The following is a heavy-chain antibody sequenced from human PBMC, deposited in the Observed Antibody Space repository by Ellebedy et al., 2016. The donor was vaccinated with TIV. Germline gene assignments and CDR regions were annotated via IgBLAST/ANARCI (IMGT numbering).Heavy chain of an antibody. J-gene: IGHJ4*02. D-gene: IGHD3-10*01. CDR1: GFTFSSFW. V-gene: IGHV3-74*01. CDR2: INSDGTST. CDR3: GRVWFGELAPVDY. Sequence: HTGGSLRLSCAASGFTFSSFWMHWVRQAPGKGLVWVSRINSDGTSTSYADSVKGRFTISRDNAKNTLYLPMNSLRAEDTAAYYCGRVWFGELAPVDYWGQGTLVTVSS.